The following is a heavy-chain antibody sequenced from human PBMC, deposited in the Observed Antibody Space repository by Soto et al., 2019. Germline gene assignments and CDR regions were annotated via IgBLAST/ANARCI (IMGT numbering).Heavy chain of an antibody. Sequence: SETLSLTCTVSGGSISSGGYYWSWIRQHPGKGLEWIGYIYYSGSTYYNPSLKSRVTISVDTSKNQFSLKLSSVTAADTAVYYCAREGNSSGWYRENWGQGTLVTVSS. CDR1: GGSISSGGYY. J-gene: IGHJ4*02. V-gene: IGHV4-31*03. CDR2: IYYSGST. CDR3: AREGNSSGWYREN. D-gene: IGHD6-19*01.